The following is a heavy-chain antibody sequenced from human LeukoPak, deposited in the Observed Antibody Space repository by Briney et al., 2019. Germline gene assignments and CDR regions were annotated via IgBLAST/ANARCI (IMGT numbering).Heavy chain of an antibody. V-gene: IGHV3-11*01. J-gene: IGHJ4*02. CDR1: GFTFSDSY. Sequence: GGSLRLSCAASGFTFSDSYMTWIRQAPGKGLELLSYISGSASDVNYIDSVRGRFTISRDNAKNSLYLHMNSLTVEYTAVYYCSRDPRNNDYWGQGTLVTVSS. CDR2: ISGSASDV. CDR3: SRDPRNNDY.